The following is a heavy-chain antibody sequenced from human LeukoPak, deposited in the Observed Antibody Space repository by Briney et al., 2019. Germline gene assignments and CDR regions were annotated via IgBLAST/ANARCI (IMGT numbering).Heavy chain of an antibody. CDR1: GYTFTSYD. D-gene: IGHD3-3*01. CDR3: ARGLTSRPFGVVIMGY. Sequence: ASVKVSCKASGYTFTSYDINWVRQATGQGLEWMGWMNPNSGNTGYAQKFQGRVTMTRNTSISTAYMELSGLRSEDTAVYYCARGLTSRPFGVVIMGYWGQGTLVTVSS. V-gene: IGHV1-8*01. J-gene: IGHJ4*02. CDR2: MNPNSGNT.